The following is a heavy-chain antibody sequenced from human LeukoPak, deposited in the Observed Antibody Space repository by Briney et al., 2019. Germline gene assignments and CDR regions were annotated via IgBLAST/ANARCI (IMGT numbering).Heavy chain of an antibody. D-gene: IGHD2-8*01. CDR3: ARGGDIVLMVYDPYYFDY. CDR2: INHSGST. J-gene: IGHJ4*02. Sequence: SETLSLTCTVSGGSISGYYWSWIRQPPGKGLEWIGEINHSGSTNYNPSLKSRVTISVDTSKNQFSLKLSSVTAADTAVYYCARGGDIVLMVYDPYYFDYWGQGTLVTVSS. CDR1: GGSISGYY. V-gene: IGHV4-34*01.